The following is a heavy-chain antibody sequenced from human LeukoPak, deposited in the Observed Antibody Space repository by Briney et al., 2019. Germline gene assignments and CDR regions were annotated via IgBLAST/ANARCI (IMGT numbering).Heavy chain of an antibody. D-gene: IGHD5-18*01. J-gene: IGHJ4*02. CDR1: GFTFSSYG. Sequence: GGSLRLSCAASGFTFSSYGMHWVRQAPGKGLEWVAFIRYDGSNKYYADSVEGRFTISRDNSKNTLYLQMNSLRAEDTAVYYCAKDPGYSYGIDYWGQGTLVTVSS. V-gene: IGHV3-30*02. CDR2: IRYDGSNK. CDR3: AKDPGYSYGIDY.